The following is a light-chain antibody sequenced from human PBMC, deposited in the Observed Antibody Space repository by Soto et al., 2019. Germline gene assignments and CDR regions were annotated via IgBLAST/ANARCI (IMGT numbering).Light chain of an antibody. J-gene: IGKJ1*01. CDR2: GAS. CDR3: QQYGSSPWT. Sequence: EIVFTHSPVTLSVSXMGRATLSXXXCQSVSSSYLAWYQQKPGQAPRLLIYGASSRATGIPDRFSGSGSGTDFTLTISRLEPEDFAVYYCQQYGSSPWTFGQGTKVDIK. CDR1: QSVSSSY. V-gene: IGKV3-20*01.